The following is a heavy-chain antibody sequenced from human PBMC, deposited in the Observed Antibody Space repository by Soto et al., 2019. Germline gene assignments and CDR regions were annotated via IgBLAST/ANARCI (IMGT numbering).Heavy chain of an antibody. V-gene: IGHV3-23*01. CDR1: GFTFSSYA. D-gene: IGHD3-3*01. Sequence: GGSLRLSCAASGFTFSSYAMSWVRQAPGKGLGWVSAISGSGGSTYYADSVKGRFTISRDNSKNTLYLQMNSLRAEDTAVYYCAKAMGKKYYDFWSGPTSYYYYGMDVWGQGTTVTVSS. J-gene: IGHJ6*02. CDR2: ISGSGGST. CDR3: AKAMGKKYYDFWSGPTSYYYYGMDV.